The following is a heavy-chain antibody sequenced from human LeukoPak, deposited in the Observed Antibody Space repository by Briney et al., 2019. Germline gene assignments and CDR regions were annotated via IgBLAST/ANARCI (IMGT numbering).Heavy chain of an antibody. CDR3: AKDLGGSATTV. Sequence: GRSLRLSCAASGFTFEDHVMHWVRQAPGKGLEWVSSISWSGDRMGYADAVKGRFTISRDNAKNSLFLQMNSLRVEDTALYYCAKDLGGSATTVWGQGTLVSVSS. CDR1: GFTFEDHV. CDR2: ISWSGDRM. D-gene: IGHD2-2*01. V-gene: IGHV3-9*01. J-gene: IGHJ4*02.